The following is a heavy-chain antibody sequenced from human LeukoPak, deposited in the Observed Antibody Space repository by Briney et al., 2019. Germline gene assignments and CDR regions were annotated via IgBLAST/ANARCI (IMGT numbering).Heavy chain of an antibody. D-gene: IGHD2-2*01. V-gene: IGHV4-34*01. Sequence: SETLSLTCAVYGGSFSGYYWSWIRQPPGKGLEWIGEINHSGSINYNPSLKSRVTISVDTSKNQFSLKLSSVTAADTAVYYCARESIVVVPALGWFDPWGQGTLVTVSS. J-gene: IGHJ5*02. CDR1: GGSFSGYY. CDR2: INHSGSI. CDR3: ARESIVVVPALGWFDP.